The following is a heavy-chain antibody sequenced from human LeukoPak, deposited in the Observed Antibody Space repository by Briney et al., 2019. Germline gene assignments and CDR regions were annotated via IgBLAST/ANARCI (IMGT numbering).Heavy chain of an antibody. D-gene: IGHD3-16*01. CDR3: AKRARPFGGGFDY. CDR1: GFTFSSYA. Sequence: GGSLRLSCAAPGFTFSSYAMNWVRQAPGKGLEWVSVIYSGGRTSYADSVKGRFTVSRDNSKNTLYLQMNSLRAEDTAVYYCAKRARPFGGGFDYWGQGTLVSVSS. V-gene: IGHV3-23*03. CDR2: IYSGGRT. J-gene: IGHJ4*02.